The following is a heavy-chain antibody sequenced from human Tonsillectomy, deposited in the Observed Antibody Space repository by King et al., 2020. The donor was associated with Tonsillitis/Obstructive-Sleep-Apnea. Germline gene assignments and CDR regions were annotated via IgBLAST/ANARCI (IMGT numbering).Heavy chain of an antibody. J-gene: IGHJ4*02. CDR1: GFTFTSHW. Sequence: VQLVESGGGLVQPGGSLRLSCAASGFTFTSHWMCWVRQAPGKGLEWVANIKEDGSEKKYVDSVKGRFIISRDNARNSLYLQMDSLRVDDAAVYYCARGRINSEYDMFDFWGQGPLVTVSS. CDR2: IKEDGSEK. CDR3: ARGRINSEYDMFDF. D-gene: IGHD2/OR15-2a*01. V-gene: IGHV3-7*01.